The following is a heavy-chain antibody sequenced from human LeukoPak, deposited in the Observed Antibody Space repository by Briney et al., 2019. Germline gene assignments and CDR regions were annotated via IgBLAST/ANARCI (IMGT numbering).Heavy chain of an antibody. CDR1: GFNIRNNW. J-gene: IGHJ4*02. V-gene: IGHV3-7*03. Sequence: PGGSLRLSCEASGFNIRNNWMSWVRLAPGKGLEYVANINQDEGQKYYVDSVKGRFTISKDTAKNSLNLQMNSLRAEDTAVYYCASGLELDYWGQGTLVTVSS. CDR3: ASGLELDY. CDR2: INQDEGQK.